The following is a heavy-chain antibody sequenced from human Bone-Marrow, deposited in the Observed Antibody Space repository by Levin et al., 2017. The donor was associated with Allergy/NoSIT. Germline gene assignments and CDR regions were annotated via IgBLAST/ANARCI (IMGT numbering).Heavy chain of an antibody. CDR3: AKRSGLRPAPTGSGIYSFYFDH. CDR1: GFSFSDYA. CDR2: ISYNGNQK. V-gene: IGHV3-30*18. J-gene: IGHJ4*02. Sequence: GGSLRLSCAASGFSFSDYAIHWVRQAPGEGLEWVALISYNGNQKYYADSVKGRFTISRDNSKKTVELQMNSLRAEDTAVYYCAKRSGLRPAPTGSGIYSFYFDHWGQGTLVTVSS. D-gene: IGHD3-10*01.